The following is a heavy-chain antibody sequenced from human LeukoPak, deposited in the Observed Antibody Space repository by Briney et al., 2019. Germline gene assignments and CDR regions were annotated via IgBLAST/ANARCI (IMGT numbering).Heavy chain of an antibody. Sequence: GGSLRLSCAASGFTVSSNYMSWVRQAPGKGLEWVSVIYSGGSTYYADSVKGRFTISRDNSKNTLYLQMNSLRAEDTAVYYCARGTYGGNYYYYYYMDVWGKGTTVTISS. J-gene: IGHJ6*03. CDR2: IYSGGST. CDR1: GFTVSSNY. D-gene: IGHD4-23*01. CDR3: ARGTYGGNYYYYYYMDV. V-gene: IGHV3-53*01.